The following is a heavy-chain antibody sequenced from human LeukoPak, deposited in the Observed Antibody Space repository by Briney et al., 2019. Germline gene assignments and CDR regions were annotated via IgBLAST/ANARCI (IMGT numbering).Heavy chain of an antibody. Sequence: GASVKVSCKASGYTFTGYYMHWVRQAPGQGLEWMGWINPNSGGTNYAQKFQGRVTMTRDTSISTAYMELSRLRSDDTAVYYCARDLDPGATIESAFDYWGQGTLVTVSS. J-gene: IGHJ4*02. CDR2: INPNSGGT. D-gene: IGHD5-24*01. V-gene: IGHV1-2*02. CDR3: ARDLDPGATIESAFDY. CDR1: GYTFTGYY.